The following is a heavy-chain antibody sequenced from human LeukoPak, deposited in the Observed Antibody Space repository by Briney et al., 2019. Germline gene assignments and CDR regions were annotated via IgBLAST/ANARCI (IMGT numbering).Heavy chain of an antibody. CDR2: IYDSGST. CDR1: GGSIRSSYYY. CDR3: AREREYCGGDCYSEFDY. D-gene: IGHD2-21*02. Sequence: PSETLSLTCTVSGGSIRSSYYYWGWIRQPPGKGLEWIGSIYDSGSTYYNPSLKSRVTISVDTSKNQFSLKLNSVTAADTAVYYCAREREYCGGDCYSEFDYWGQGTLVTVSS. J-gene: IGHJ4*02. V-gene: IGHV4-39*02.